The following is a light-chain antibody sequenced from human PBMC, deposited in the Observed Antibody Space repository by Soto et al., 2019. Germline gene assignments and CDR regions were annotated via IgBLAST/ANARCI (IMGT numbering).Light chain of an antibody. J-gene: IGKJ1*01. CDR2: GAS. CDR1: QSMGSN. Sequence: MTQSPSTMSASVGERATLSCRASQSMGSNVAWYRQKPGQAPRLLIYGASTRATGIPARFSGSGSGADDTLPIINRVHADVVVYYCRQHNNSLLTFGRGTKVDIK. V-gene: IGKV3-15*01. CDR3: RQHNNSLLT.